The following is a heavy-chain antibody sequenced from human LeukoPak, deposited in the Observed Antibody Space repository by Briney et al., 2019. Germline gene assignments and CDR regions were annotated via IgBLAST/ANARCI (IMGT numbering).Heavy chain of an antibody. D-gene: IGHD6-13*01. CDR1: GGSIASGGYS. J-gene: IGHJ4*02. V-gene: IGHV4-30-2*06. CDR3: AREAIAAPYPDY. CDR2: IYDRGPA. Sequence: SETLSLTCTVSGGSIASGGYSWNWIRQSPGKGLEWIGCIYDRGPAYYNPSLKSRFTISVDRPKNQFFLNVTSLTAADTAVYYCAREAIAAPYPDYWGRGTLVTVSS.